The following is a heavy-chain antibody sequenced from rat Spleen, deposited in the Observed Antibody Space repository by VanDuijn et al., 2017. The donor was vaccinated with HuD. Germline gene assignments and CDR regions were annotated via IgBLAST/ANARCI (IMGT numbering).Heavy chain of an antibody. CDR1: GLSFSNYD. CDR2: ITNASGRT. V-gene: IGHV5-25*01. CDR3: TREAFGSPMAY. J-gene: IGHJ2*01. D-gene: IGHD1-12*02. Sequence: EVQLVESGRGLVQPGRSMKLSCAASGLSFSNYDMAWVRQAPTKGLEWVASITNASGRTYYPDSVKGRFTISRDTAQNTLYLQMNSLRSEDTATYYCTREAFGSPMAYWGQGVMVTVSS.